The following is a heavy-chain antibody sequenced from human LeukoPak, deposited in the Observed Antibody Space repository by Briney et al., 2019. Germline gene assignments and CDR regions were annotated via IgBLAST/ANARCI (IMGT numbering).Heavy chain of an antibody. D-gene: IGHD3-9*01. J-gene: IGHJ4*02. CDR3: ARAVGRTYYDILTGYYSLDGDFDY. CDR2: IYHSGST. Sequence: SETLSLTCTVSAVSISSSNSHWGWIRQHPGKGLEWTGRIYHSGSTYYNPSLKSRVTISVDTSKNQFSLKLSSVTAADTAVYYCARAVGRTYYDILTGYYSLDGDFDYWGQGTLITVSS. CDR1: AVSISSSNSH. V-gene: IGHV4-39*01.